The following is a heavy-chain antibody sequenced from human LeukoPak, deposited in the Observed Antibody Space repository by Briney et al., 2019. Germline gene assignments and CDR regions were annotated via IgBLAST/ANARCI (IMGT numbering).Heavy chain of an antibody. J-gene: IGHJ4*02. Sequence: PSETLSLTCAVYGGSFSGYYWSWIRQAPGKGLEWIGEINHSGNTNYNPSLKSRVTISLDTSKNQFSLKLNSVTAADTAVYYCARSGVLLWFGELSDSYYFDYWGQGTLVTVSS. CDR2: INHSGNT. V-gene: IGHV4-34*01. CDR3: ARSGVLLWFGELSDSYYFDY. D-gene: IGHD3-10*01. CDR1: GGSFSGYY.